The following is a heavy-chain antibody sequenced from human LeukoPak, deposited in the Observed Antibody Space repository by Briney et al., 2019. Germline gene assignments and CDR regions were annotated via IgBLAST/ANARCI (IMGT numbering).Heavy chain of an antibody. CDR2: TSYDGSEK. V-gene: IGHV3-30*03. D-gene: IGHD4-17*01. CDR1: GFTFSGYG. Sequence: GGSLRLSCAASGFTFSGYGMNWVRQAPGKGLEWVAITSYDGSEKYYADSVKGRFTISRDNSKNTLYLQMNSLRAEDTAVYYCARDTTYGDYNYFDYWGQGTLVTVSS. J-gene: IGHJ4*02. CDR3: ARDTTYGDYNYFDY.